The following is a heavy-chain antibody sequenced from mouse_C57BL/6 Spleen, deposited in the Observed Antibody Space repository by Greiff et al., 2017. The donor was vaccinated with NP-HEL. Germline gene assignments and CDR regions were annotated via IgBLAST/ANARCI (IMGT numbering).Heavy chain of an antibody. CDR3: ARNDYYGLFEY. Sequence: QVQLQQPGAELVMPGASVKLSCKASGYTFTSYWMHWVKQRPGQGLEWIGEIDPSDSYTNYNQKFKGKSTFTVDKSSSKAYMQLSSLTSEYSAVYYCARNDYYGLFEYWGQGATLTVAS. D-gene: IGHD1-1*01. V-gene: IGHV1-69*01. CDR1: GYTFTSYW. CDR2: IDPSDSYT. J-gene: IGHJ2*01.